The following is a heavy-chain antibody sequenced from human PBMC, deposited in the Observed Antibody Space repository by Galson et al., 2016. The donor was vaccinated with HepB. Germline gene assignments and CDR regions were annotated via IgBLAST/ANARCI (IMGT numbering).Heavy chain of an antibody. D-gene: IGHD6-19*01. CDR1: GFTFSNAR. CDR3: TTTSGSHFDY. V-gene: IGHV3-15*01. CDR2: IKSKTDGGTT. Sequence: SLRLSCAASGFTFSNARMSWVRQAPGKGLEWVGRIKSKTDGGTTDDAAPVQGRITISRDNTTHTLKMKMNSLKTEDTDVYYRTTTSGSHFDYWGQGTLVTVSS. J-gene: IGHJ4*02.